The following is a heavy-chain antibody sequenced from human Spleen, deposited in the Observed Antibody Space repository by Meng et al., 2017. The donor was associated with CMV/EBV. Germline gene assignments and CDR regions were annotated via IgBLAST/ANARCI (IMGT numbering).Heavy chain of an antibody. D-gene: IGHD6-25*01. CDR3: AKDSGYHAFDI. CDR1: GFTLSDYG. Sequence: GESLKISCAASGFTLSDYGMHWVRQAPGKGLEWVAVVRYDGTNTYYGDSVKGRFTISRDNSKNTLYLQMDSPRAEDTAVYYCAKDSGYHAFDIWGQGTMVTVSS. CDR2: VRYDGTNT. V-gene: IGHV3-30*02. J-gene: IGHJ3*02.